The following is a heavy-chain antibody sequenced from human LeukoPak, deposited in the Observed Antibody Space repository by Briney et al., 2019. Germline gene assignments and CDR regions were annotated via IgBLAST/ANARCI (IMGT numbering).Heavy chain of an antibody. CDR2: INANGATT. D-gene: IGHD3-10*01. CDR1: GFSFRNYA. CDR3: ARSSGSGIYIYFDN. V-gene: IGHV3-23*01. J-gene: IGHJ4*02. Sequence: GGSLRLSCETSGFSFRNYAMNWVRQAPGKGLEWVSGINANGATTYHADSVKGRFTISRDSSKDTLCLQMNGLGAEDTAVYYCARSSGSGIYIYFDNWGQGTLVTVSS.